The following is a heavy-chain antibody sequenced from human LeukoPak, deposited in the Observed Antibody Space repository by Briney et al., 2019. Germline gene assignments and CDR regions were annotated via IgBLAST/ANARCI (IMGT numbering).Heavy chain of an antibody. CDR1: GFTFDDYA. CDR2: ISWNSGSI. J-gene: IGHJ4*02. CDR3: AKDMNRYCSGGSCPFDY. Sequence: GGSLRLSCAASGFTFDDYAMHWVRQAPGKGLEWVSGISWNSGSIGYADSVKGRFTISRDNAKNSLYLQMNSLRAEDTALYYCAKDMNRYCSGGSCPFDYWGQGTLVTVSS. D-gene: IGHD2-15*01. V-gene: IGHV3-9*01.